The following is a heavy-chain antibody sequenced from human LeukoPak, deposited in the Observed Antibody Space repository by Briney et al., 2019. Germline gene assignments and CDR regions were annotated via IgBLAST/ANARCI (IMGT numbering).Heavy chain of an antibody. CDR3: AKDQRFGDLDDY. CDR2: ISGSAITT. D-gene: IGHD3-10*01. CDR1: GFTFSNYA. Sequence: PGGSLTLSCTTSGFTFSNYAMSWVRQAPGKGLEWVSSISGSAITTYYADSVKGRLAISRDNSKNTLYLQMTSLRAEDTAVYYCAKDQRFGDLDDYRGQGTLVTVSS. J-gene: IGHJ4*02. V-gene: IGHV3-23*01.